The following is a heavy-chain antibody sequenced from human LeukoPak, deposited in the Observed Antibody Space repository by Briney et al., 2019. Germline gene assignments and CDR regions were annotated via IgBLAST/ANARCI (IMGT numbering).Heavy chain of an antibody. CDR2: ISSSGSTI. V-gene: IGHV3-48*03. D-gene: IGHD6-13*01. CDR1: GFTFSSYE. Sequence: GGSLRLSCAASGFTFSSYEMNWVRQAPGKGLEWVSYISSSGSTIYYADSVKGRFTISRDNAKNSLYLQMNSLRAEDTAVYYCATYSSSWYYFDYWGQGTLVTVSS. CDR3: ATYSSSWYYFDY. J-gene: IGHJ4*02.